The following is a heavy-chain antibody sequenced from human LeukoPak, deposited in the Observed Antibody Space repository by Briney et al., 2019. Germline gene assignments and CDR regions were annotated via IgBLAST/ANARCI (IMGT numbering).Heavy chain of an antibody. CDR3: VKEVTGYGYFDY. D-gene: IGHD2-2*03. V-gene: IGHV3-23*01. CDR2: LNGGRA. CDR1: GFTFSNYA. Sequence: GGSLRLSCVASGFTFSNYAMSWVRQAPGKGLEWIAALNGGRAFFQYAVRGQFPISIDNSKNTLYLQLNSLRGDDTAVYYCVKEVTGYGYFDYWGRGTLVTVS. J-gene: IGHJ4*02.